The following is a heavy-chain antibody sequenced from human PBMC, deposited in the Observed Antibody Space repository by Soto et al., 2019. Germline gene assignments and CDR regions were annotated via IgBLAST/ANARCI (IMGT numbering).Heavy chain of an antibody. CDR3: ALAGYNSGWYYFDY. J-gene: IGHJ4*02. Sequence: GESLKISCKGSGYRFTSYWIGWVRQMPGKDLDWMGFIYPGDSDTTYSPSFQGQVTISADKTLTTAYLQWISLKASDSAMYYCALAGYNSGWYYFDYWGQGTPVTVSS. CDR2: IYPGDSDT. D-gene: IGHD6-19*01. V-gene: IGHV5-51*01. CDR1: GYRFTSYW.